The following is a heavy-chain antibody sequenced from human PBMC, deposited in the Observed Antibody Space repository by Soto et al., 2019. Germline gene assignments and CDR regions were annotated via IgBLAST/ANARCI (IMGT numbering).Heavy chain of an antibody. CDR3: ARQRHRITIFGVVMENWFDP. J-gene: IGHJ5*02. Sequence: SETLSLTCTVSGGSISSGGYYWSWIRQHPGKGLEWIGYIYHSGSTNYNPSLKSRVTISVDKSKNQFSLKLGSVTAADTAVYYCARQRHRITIFGVVMENWFDPWGQGTLVTVSS. D-gene: IGHD3-3*01. V-gene: IGHV4-31*03. CDR2: IYHSGST. CDR1: GGSISSGGYY.